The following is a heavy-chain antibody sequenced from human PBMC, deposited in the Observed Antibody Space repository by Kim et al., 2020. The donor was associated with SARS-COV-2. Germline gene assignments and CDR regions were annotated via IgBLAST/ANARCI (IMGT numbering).Heavy chain of an antibody. CDR2: IYYSGST. J-gene: IGHJ2*01. Sequence: SETLSLTCTVSGGSISSYYWSWIRQPPGEGLEWIGYIYYSGSTNYNPSLKSRVTISVDTSKNQFSLKLSSVTAADTAVYYCARDSRRLDYDYIWGSYRYNWYFDLWGRGTLVTVSS. V-gene: IGHV4-59*01. CDR3: ARDSRRLDYDYIWGSYRYNWYFDL. D-gene: IGHD3-16*02. CDR1: GGSISSYY.